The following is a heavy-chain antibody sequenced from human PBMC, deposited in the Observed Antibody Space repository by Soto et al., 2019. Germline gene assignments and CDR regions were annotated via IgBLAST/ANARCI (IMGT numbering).Heavy chain of an antibody. CDR3: ARSPPLRECPGGDCSHFDY. CDR1: GYRFTAYY. V-gene: IGHV1-46*01. D-gene: IGHD2-21*02. J-gene: IGHJ4*02. CDR2: INPSSGVA. Sequence: QVQLVQSGAGVQKPGASVKVSCEASGYRFTAYYMHWVRQAPGQGLEWMAIINPSSGVANYAQRFHGRFTMTRDTSTSTVYMELSRLRYEDTAVYYCARSPPLRECPGGDCSHFDYWGQGTLVTVS.